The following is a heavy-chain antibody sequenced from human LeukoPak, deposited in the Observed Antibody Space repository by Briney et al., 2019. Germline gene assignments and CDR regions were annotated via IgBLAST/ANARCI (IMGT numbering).Heavy chain of an antibody. J-gene: IGHJ4*02. CDR1: GFTVSSNY. D-gene: IGHD6-19*01. V-gene: IGHV3-53*04. Sequence: GGSLRLSCAASGFTVSSNYMSWVRQAPGKGLEWVSVIYSGGSTYYADSVKGRFTIPRHNSKDTLNLQMNSLRAEDTAVYYCARGYSSGWYYFDYWGQGTLVTVSS. CDR3: ARGYSSGWYYFDY. CDR2: IYSGGST.